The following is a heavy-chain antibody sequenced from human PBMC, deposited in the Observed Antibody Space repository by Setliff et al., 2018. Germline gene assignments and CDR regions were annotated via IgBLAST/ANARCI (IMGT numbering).Heavy chain of an antibody. V-gene: IGHV3-53*01. CDR2: IYSSGGT. D-gene: IGHD3-10*01. J-gene: IGHJ4*02. Sequence: GGSLRLSCAASGFTVSSNHISWVRQAPGKGLEWVSVIYSSGGTYYADSVKGRFTISRDNSKNTLYLQMNSLRAEDTAVYYCASNYGLGTHYLDYWGQGTLVTVSS. CDR3: ASNYGLGTHYLDY. CDR1: GFTVSSNH.